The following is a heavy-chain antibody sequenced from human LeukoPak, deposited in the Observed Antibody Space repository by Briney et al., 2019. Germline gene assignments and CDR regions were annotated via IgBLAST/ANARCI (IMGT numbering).Heavy chain of an antibody. CDR2: IYPGDSDT. V-gene: IGHV5-51*01. J-gene: IGHJ2*01. D-gene: IGHD5-18*01. CDR1: AYIFTSYW. CDR3: ARRVAYSYGLVWYFDL. Sequence: AESLKISCKASAYIFTSYWIGCVRQMPGKSLEWMGIIYPGDSDTRYSPSFQGQVTISADKSISTASLQWSSLKASDTAMYYCARRVAYSYGLVWYFDLWGRGTLVTVSS.